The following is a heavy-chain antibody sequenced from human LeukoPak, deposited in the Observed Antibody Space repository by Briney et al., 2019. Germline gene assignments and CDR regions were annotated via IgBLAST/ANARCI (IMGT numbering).Heavy chain of an antibody. V-gene: IGHV3-64*01. CDR2: ISSNGGSS. J-gene: IGHJ3*02. D-gene: IGHD1-26*01. CDR3: ARVMAVGAPRDAFDI. Sequence: GGSLRLSCAASGFTFSSYATHWVRQAPGKGLEYVSAISSNGGSSYYANSVKGRFTISRDNSKNTLYLQMGSLRAEDMAVYYCARVMAVGAPRDAFDIWGQGTMVTVSS. CDR1: GFTFSSYA.